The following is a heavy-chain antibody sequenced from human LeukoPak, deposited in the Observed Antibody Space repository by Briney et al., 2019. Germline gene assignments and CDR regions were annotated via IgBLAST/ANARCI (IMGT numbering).Heavy chain of an antibody. J-gene: IGHJ4*02. CDR2: INPNSGGT. Sequence: ASVKVSCKASGYTFTGYYMHWVRQAPGQGLEWMGWINPNSGGTNYAQRFQGRVTMTRDTSISTAYMELSRLRSDDTAVYYCARPRGSYYAREPYFDYWGQGTLVTVSS. V-gene: IGHV1-2*02. D-gene: IGHD1-26*01. CDR3: ARPRGSYYAREPYFDY. CDR1: GYTFTGYY.